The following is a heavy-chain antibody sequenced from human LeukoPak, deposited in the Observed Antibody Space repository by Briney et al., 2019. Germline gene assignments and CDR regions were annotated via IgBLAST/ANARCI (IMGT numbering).Heavy chain of an antibody. V-gene: IGHV3-64D*06. D-gene: IGHD4-23*01. Sequence: PGGSLRLSCSASGFTFSSYAMHWVRQGPGKGLEYVSVITSGGGTTYYADSVKGRFTISRDNSKNTLDLQMSSLRAEDTAVYYCVKGPTGVFWGQGTLVTVSS. J-gene: IGHJ4*02. CDR3: VKGPTGVF. CDR1: GFTFSSYA. CDR2: ITSGGGTT.